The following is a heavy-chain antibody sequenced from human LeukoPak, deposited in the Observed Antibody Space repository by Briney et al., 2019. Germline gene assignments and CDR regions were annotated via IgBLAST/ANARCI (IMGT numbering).Heavy chain of an antibody. V-gene: IGHV1-18*01. D-gene: IGHD5-24*01. Sequence: ASVKVSCKASGYTFTSYGISWVRQAPGQGLEWMGWISAYNGNTNYAQKLQGRVTMTTDTSTSTAYMELRSLRSDDTAVYYCAGVSTTQMATILEPLDYWGQGTLVTVSS. CDR3: AGVSTTQMATILEPLDY. CDR2: ISAYNGNT. J-gene: IGHJ4*02. CDR1: GYTFTSYG.